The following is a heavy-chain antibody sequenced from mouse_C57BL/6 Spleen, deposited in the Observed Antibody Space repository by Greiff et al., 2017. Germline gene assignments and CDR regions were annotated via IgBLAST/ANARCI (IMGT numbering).Heavy chain of an antibody. J-gene: IGHJ1*03. CDR1: GYTFTSYG. V-gene: IGHV1-81*01. CDR3: ARDSNYNYWYFDV. Sequence: QVQLQQSGAELARPGASVKLSCKASGYTFTSYGISWVKQRTGQGLEWIGEIYPRSGNTYYNEQFKGKATLTADKSSSTAYMELRSLTSEDSAVYFCARDSNYNYWYFDVWGTGTTVTVSS. D-gene: IGHD2-5*01. CDR2: IYPRSGNT.